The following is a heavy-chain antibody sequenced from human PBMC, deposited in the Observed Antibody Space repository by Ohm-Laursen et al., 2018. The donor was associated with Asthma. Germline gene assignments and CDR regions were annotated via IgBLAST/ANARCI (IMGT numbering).Heavy chain of an antibody. CDR2: TNEDGSEI. Sequence: SLRLSCAAPRFTFNAYSMIWVRQAPGKGLEWVANTNEDGSEIYYVDSVKGRFTISRDNAKNTLYLQMNSLRAEDTAVYYCARDRDRVIDYWGQGTLVTVSS. CDR1: RFTFNAYS. CDR3: ARDRDRVIDY. J-gene: IGHJ4*02. D-gene: IGHD3-10*01. V-gene: IGHV3-7*01.